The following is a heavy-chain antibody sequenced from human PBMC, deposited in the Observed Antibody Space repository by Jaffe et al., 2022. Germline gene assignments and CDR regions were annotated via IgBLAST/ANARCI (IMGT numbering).Heavy chain of an antibody. V-gene: IGHV3-23*01. CDR2: ISGGGGYT. CDR3: AKLPHSAGDYVIFDT. CDR1: GFTFSNYA. J-gene: IGHJ4*02. D-gene: IGHD4-17*01. Sequence: EVQLLDSGGGLVQPGGSLRLSCGASGFTFSNYAMSWVRQAPGKGLEWVSAISGGGGYTYYRDSVRGRFAISRDNSKNTLFLQLNSLRAEDSAVYYCAKLPHSAGDYVIFDTWGQGTRVTVSS.